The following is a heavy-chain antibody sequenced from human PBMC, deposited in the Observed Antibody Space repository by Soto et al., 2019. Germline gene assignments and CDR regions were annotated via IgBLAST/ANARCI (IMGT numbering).Heavy chain of an antibody. Sequence: GGSLRLSCAASGFTFSSYAMHWVRQAPGKGLEWVAVISYDGSNKYYADSVKGRFTISRDNSKNTLYLQMNSLRAEDTAVYYCARGPNYYDSSGILDYWGQGTLVTVS. CDR1: GFTFSSYA. J-gene: IGHJ4*02. D-gene: IGHD3-22*01. V-gene: IGHV3-30-3*01. CDR2: ISYDGSNK. CDR3: ARGPNYYDSSGILDY.